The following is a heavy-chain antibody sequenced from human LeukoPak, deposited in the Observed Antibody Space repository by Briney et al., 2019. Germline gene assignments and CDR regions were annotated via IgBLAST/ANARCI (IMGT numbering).Heavy chain of an antibody. V-gene: IGHV3-9*01. Sequence: GGSLRLSCAASGFTFGDYAMHWVRQAPGKGLEWVSGISYNSRSIGYADSVRGRFATSRDNSKNSLYLQMNSLRAEDTALYYCAKDSRQAHWLALDCWGQGTLVIVSS. CDR3: AKDSRQAHWLALDC. CDR1: GFTFGDYA. J-gene: IGHJ4*02. CDR2: ISYNSRSI. D-gene: IGHD6-19*01.